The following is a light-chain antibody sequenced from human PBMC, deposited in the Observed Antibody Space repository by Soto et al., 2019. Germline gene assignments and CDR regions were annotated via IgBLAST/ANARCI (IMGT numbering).Light chain of an antibody. V-gene: IGLV2-8*02. J-gene: IGLJ2*01. Sequence: QSVLTQPPSASRSPGQSVTISCTGTSSDVGGYNYVSWYQQHPGKAPKLMIYEVSKRPSGVPDRFSGSKSGNTASLTVSGLQAEDEADYYCSLYVGNNNLVFGGGTKLTVL. CDR1: SSDVGGYNY. CDR2: EVS. CDR3: SLYVGNNNLV.